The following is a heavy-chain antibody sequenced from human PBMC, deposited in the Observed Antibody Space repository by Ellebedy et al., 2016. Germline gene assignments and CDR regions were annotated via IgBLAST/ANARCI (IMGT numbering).Heavy chain of an antibody. V-gene: IGHV3-30*04. CDR1: GFSFSTYS. CDR2: TSYNGE. Sequence: GESLKISXAASGFSFSTYSMHWVRQAPGKGLEWVGVTSYNGEFYDDSVKGRFTISRDNAKKSLYLQMNNLRSEDTAVYRCASAIDYWGQGTLVTVSS. CDR3: ASAIDY. J-gene: IGHJ4*02.